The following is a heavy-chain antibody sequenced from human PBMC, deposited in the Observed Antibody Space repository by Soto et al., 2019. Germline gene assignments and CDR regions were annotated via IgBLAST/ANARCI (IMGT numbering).Heavy chain of an antibody. CDR2: INSTGTIK. J-gene: IGHJ4*02. CDR3: ARMSRSISPGC. D-gene: IGHD3-3*02. V-gene: IGHV3-48*01. Sequence: VGSLRLSCGASGFTFSTYGMNWVRQAPGKGLEWVAYINSTGTIKYYAGSVKGRFTISRDNAKNSLYLQMNSLRAEDTAVYYCARMSRSISPGCWGQGTLVTVSS. CDR1: GFTFSTYG.